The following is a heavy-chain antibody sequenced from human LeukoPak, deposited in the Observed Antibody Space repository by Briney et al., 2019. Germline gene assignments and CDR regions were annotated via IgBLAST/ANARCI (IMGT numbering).Heavy chain of an antibody. Sequence: GGSLRLSCAASGFSFGSYWMHWVRQAPGKGLVWVSRINTDGSITTYADSVQGRFTVSRDNANNTVYLHMNSLRDEDTAVYYCARGFVSVFDIWGQGTKVTVSS. CDR2: INTDGSIT. D-gene: IGHD6-6*01. J-gene: IGHJ3*02. CDR1: GFSFGSYW. V-gene: IGHV3-74*01. CDR3: ARGFVSVFDI.